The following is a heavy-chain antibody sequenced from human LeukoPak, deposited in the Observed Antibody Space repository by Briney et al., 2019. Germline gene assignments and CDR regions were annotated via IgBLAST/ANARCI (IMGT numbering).Heavy chain of an antibody. CDR1: GDSIIGYY. V-gene: IGHV4-34*01. J-gene: IGHJ3*02. Sequence: SETLSLTCSVSGDSIIGYYWGWIRQPPGKGLEWIGEINHTGSTKYNPSLKSRVSISVDTSKNQFSLRLTSVTAADTAVYHCARVGYPTQRRVLSTVTIPTAGAFDIWGQGTLVTVSS. CDR3: ARVGYPTQRRVLSTVTIPTAGAFDI. CDR2: INHTGST. D-gene: IGHD4-17*01.